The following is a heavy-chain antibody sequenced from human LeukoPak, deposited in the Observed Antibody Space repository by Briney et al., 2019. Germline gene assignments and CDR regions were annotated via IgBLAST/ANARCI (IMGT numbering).Heavy chain of an antibody. D-gene: IGHD3-22*01. J-gene: IGHJ4*02. CDR2: INAGNGNT. CDR3: ASNYYDSSGYYSLDY. V-gene: IGHV1-3*01. Sequence: ASVKVSCKPSGYTFTSYSITWVRQAPGQRLEWMGWINAGNGNTKYSQKFQGRVTITRDTSASTAYMELSSLRSEDTAVYYCASNYYDSSGYYSLDYWGQGTLVTVSS. CDR1: GYTFTSYS.